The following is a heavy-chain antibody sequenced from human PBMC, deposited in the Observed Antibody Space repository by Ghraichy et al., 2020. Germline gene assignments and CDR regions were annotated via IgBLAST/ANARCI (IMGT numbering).Heavy chain of an antibody. Sequence: SETLSLTCTVSGGSVSSGSYYWSWIRQPPGKGLEWIGYIYYSGSTNYNPSLKSRVTISVDTSKNQFSLKLSSVTAADTAVYYCARQAGKWSLVYWGQGTLVTVSS. CDR3: ARQAGKWSLVY. CDR2: IYYSGST. D-gene: IGHD2-15*01. CDR1: GGSVSSGSYY. J-gene: IGHJ4*02. V-gene: IGHV4-61*01.